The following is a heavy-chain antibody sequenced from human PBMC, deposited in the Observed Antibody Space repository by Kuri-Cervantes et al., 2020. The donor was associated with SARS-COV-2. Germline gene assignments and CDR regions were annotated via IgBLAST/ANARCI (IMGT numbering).Heavy chain of an antibody. V-gene: IGHV3-30-3*01. CDR1: GFTFSSYA. J-gene: IGHJ4*02. CDR2: ISYDGSNK. CDR3: ARDIGMATNRGLDY. Sequence: GGSLRLSCAVSGFTFSSYAMHWVRQAPGKGLEWVAVISYDGSNKYYADSVKGRFTISRDNSKNTLYLQINSLRAEDTAVYYCARDIGMATNRGLDYRGQGTLVTVST. D-gene: IGHD5-24*01.